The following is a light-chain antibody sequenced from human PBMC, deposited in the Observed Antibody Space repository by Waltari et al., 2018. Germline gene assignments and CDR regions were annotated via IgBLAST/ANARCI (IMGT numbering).Light chain of an antibody. CDR1: QSVGSY. CDR3: QQRSNWPSVT. Sequence: EIVLTQSPATLSLSPGERATLSCRASQSVGSYLAWYQQKPGQAPRLLIYDASNRATGIPARFSGGGSGTDFTLTISSLEPEDFAVYYCQQRSNWPSVTFGQGTR. V-gene: IGKV3-11*01. CDR2: DAS. J-gene: IGKJ5*01.